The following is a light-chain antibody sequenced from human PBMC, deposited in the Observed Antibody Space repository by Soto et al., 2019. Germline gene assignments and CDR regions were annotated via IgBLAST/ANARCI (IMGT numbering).Light chain of an antibody. CDR2: GAS. Sequence: EIVLTQSPGTLSLSPVGRATLSGRASQSVSSSYLAWYQQKPGQAPRLLIYGASSRATGIPDRFSGSGSGTDFTLTISRLEPEDFAVYYCQQYGSSPVTFGQGTKVDIK. J-gene: IGKJ1*01. V-gene: IGKV3-20*01. CDR1: QSVSSSY. CDR3: QQYGSSPVT.